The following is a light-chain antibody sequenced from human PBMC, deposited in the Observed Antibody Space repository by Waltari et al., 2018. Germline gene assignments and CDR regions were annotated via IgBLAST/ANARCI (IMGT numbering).Light chain of an antibody. J-gene: IGKJ5*01. Sequence: EIVLTQSPGTLSLSPGERAILSCRASQSISSSYLAWFQQKLGQAPRLLIYGASSRATGIPDRFSGSGSGTDFTLTISRLEPEDFAVYYCQHYGGSPPITFGQGTRLE. CDR2: GAS. V-gene: IGKV3-20*01. CDR1: QSISSSY. CDR3: QHYGGSPPIT.